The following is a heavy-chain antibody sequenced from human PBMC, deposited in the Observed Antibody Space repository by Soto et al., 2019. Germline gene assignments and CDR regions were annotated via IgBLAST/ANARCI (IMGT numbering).Heavy chain of an antibody. CDR2: ISSSSYI. V-gene: IGHV3-21*01. CDR1: GFTFSSYS. J-gene: IGHJ6*02. D-gene: IGHD5-12*01. Sequence: PGGSLRLSCAASGFTFSSYSMNWVRQAPGKGLEWVSSISSSSYIYYADSVKGRFTISRDNAKNSLYLQMNSLRAEDTAVYYCARDRIEMATITLYYYYGMDVWGQGTTVTVSS. CDR3: ARDRIEMATITLYYYYGMDV.